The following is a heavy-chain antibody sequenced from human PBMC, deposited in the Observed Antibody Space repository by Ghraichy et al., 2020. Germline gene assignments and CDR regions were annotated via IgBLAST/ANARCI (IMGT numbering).Heavy chain of an antibody. CDR2: ISSSSSTI. D-gene: IGHD6-13*01. Sequence: GGSLRLSCAASGFTFSSYSMNWVRQAPGKGLEWVSYISSSSSTIYYADSVKGRFTISRDNAKNSLYLQMNSLRDEDTAVYYCARDPSSSWYLFPIGAFDIWGKGTMVTVSS. J-gene: IGHJ3*02. CDR3: ARDPSSSWYLFPIGAFDI. CDR1: GFTFSSYS. V-gene: IGHV3-48*02.